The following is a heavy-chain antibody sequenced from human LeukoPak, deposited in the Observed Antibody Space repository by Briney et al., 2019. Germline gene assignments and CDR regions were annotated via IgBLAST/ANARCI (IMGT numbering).Heavy chain of an antibody. CDR2: ISGSGGST. V-gene: IGHV3-23*01. Sequence: GGSLRLSCAASGFTFSSYAMSWVRQAPGEGLEWVSAISGSGGSTYYADSVKGRFTISRDNSKNTLYLQMNSLRAENTAVYYCAKTKYYYDSSGYYYDYWGQGTLVTVSS. D-gene: IGHD3-22*01. J-gene: IGHJ4*02. CDR1: GFTFSSYA. CDR3: AKTKYYYDSSGYYYDY.